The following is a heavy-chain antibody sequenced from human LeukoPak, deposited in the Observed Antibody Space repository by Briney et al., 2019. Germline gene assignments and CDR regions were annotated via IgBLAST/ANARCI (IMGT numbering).Heavy chain of an antibody. CDR1: GFTFSSYW. J-gene: IGHJ4*02. CDR2: IKQDGSEK. V-gene: IGHV3-7*01. D-gene: IGHD2-21*01. CDR3: ARVRGVVIATCFDY. Sequence: GGSLRLSCAASGFTFSSYWMSWVRQAPGKGLEWVANIKQDGSEKYYVDSVKGRFTISRGNAKNSLYLQMNSLRAEDTAVYYCARVRGVVIATCFDYWGQGTLVTVSS.